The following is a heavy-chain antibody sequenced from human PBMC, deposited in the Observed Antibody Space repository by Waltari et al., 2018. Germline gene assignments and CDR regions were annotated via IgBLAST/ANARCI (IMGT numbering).Heavy chain of an antibody. D-gene: IGHD3-9*01. CDR2: TSPTGGT. Sequence: QVQLQESGPGLVKPSETLSLTCTVSHGSISGYYWTWIRQPAGKGLEWIGFTSPTGGTDYNPSPKSRVTMSSETSKNQVFLHLNSVTAADTAVYYCARHWNHDILADSFDLWGQGTRVTISS. CDR3: ARHWNHDILADSFDL. CDR1: HGSISGYY. J-gene: IGHJ4*02. V-gene: IGHV4-4*07.